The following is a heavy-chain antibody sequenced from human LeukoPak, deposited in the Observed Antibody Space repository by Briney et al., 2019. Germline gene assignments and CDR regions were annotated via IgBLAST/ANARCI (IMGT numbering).Heavy chain of an antibody. CDR1: GYSIGTYS. J-gene: IGHJ3*02. CDR2: LYTTGST. CDR3: ARHRAEIATITDDAFDI. V-gene: IGHV4-4*09. Sequence: PSETLSLTCAVSGYSIGTYSWSWIPQPPGKGLEWVGYLYTTGSTNYNPSLKSRVPMSLDTSKNQLSQRLSSGTAADTTVLYCARHRAEIATITDDAFDIWGQGTMVTVSS. D-gene: IGHD5-24*01.